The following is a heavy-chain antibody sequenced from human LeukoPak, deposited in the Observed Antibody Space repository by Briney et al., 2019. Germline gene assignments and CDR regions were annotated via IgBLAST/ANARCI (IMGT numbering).Heavy chain of an antibody. V-gene: IGHV1-46*01. CDR1: GYTFTNYY. CDR3: AREGAAEAKNFDY. CDR2: INLNAVTT. Sequence: ASVKVSCKASGYTFTNYYVHWMRQAPGQGLEWVGIINLNAVTTRYAQKFQGRITVTRDTSTSTVYMELSSLRSEDTAVYFCAREGAAEAKNFDYWGQGTLVIVSS. J-gene: IGHJ4*02. D-gene: IGHD6-25*01.